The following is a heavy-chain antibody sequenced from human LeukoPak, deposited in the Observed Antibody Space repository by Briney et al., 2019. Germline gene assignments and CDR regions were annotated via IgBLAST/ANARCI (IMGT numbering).Heavy chain of an antibody. D-gene: IGHD3-22*01. J-gene: IGHJ5*02. CDR1: XFTFSXXG. CDR3: AKSNYYDSSDWFDP. CDR2: IRYDGSNK. V-gene: IGHV3-30*02. Sequence: RLXXAXSXFTFSXXGMXXVRXXXXXXXXXVAFIRYDGSNKFYADSVKGRFTTSRDNSKNTLYLQMNSLRAEDTAVYYCAKSNYYDSSDWFDPWGQGTLVTVSS.